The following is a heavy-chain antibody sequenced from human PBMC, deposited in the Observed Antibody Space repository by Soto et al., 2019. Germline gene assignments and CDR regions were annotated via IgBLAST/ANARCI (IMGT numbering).Heavy chain of an antibody. Sequence: QVQLQESDPGLVKPSQTLSLTCTVSGGSISSGDYYWSWIRQPPGKGLEWIGYIYYSGSTYYNPSLKSRVTISVDTSKNQFSLKLSSVTAADTAVYYCASLSMVRGVLYGMDVWGQGTTVTVSS. D-gene: IGHD3-10*01. CDR2: IYYSGST. CDR1: GGSISSGDYY. J-gene: IGHJ6*02. CDR3: ASLSMVRGVLYGMDV. V-gene: IGHV4-30-4*01.